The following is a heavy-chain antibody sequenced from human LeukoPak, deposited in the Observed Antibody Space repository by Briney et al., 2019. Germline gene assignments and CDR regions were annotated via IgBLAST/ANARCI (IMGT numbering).Heavy chain of an antibody. Sequence: GGSLRLSCAASGFTFSSHWMSWLRQAPGKGLEWVANVKQDGSDKYYVDSVKGRFTISRDNAKNSLYLQMDSLRTDDTAVYYCAKHGRDFDFWGQGTLVTVSS. V-gene: IGHV3-7*01. CDR2: VKQDGSDK. CDR1: GFTFSSHW. J-gene: IGHJ4*02. CDR3: AKHGRDFDF.